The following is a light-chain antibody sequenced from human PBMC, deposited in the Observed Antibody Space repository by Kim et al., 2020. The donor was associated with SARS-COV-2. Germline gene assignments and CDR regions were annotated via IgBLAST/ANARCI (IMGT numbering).Light chain of an antibody. CDR2: GTS. CDR3: QQLNSYPLT. CDR1: QGISSY. Sequence: DIQLTQSPSFLSASVGDRVTITCRASQGISSYLAWYQQKPGKAPKLLIYGTSTLQSGVPSRFSGSGSGTEFTLTISNLQPEDFATYYCQQLNSYPLTFGGGTKVDIK. V-gene: IGKV1-9*01. J-gene: IGKJ4*01.